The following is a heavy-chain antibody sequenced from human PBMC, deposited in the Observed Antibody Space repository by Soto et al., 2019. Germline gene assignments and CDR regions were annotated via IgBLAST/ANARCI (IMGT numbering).Heavy chain of an antibody. V-gene: IGHV3-30*18. Sequence: PGGSLRLSCAASGFTFISYGMHWVRQAPCKGLEWVAVISYDGSNKYYADSVKGRFTISRDNSKNTLYLQMNSLRAEDTAVYYCAKGRESYYYDSSGPGPFDYWGQGTLVTVSS. D-gene: IGHD3-22*01. CDR2: ISYDGSNK. CDR3: AKGRESYYYDSSGPGPFDY. CDR1: GFTFISYG. J-gene: IGHJ4*02.